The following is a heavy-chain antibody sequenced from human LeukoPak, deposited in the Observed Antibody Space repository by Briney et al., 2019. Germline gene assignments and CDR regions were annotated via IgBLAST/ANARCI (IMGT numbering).Heavy chain of an antibody. CDR1: GVSISSGGYY. V-gene: IGHV4-30-2*01. J-gene: IGHJ4*02. CDR2: IYHSGST. D-gene: IGHD3-16*01. Sequence: SQTLSLTCTVSGVSISSGGYYWSWIRQPPGKGLEWIGYIYHSGSTYYNPSLKSRVTISVDRSKNQFSLKLSSVTAADTAVYYCARVSNVAWVYWGQGTLVTVSS. CDR3: ARVSNVAWVY.